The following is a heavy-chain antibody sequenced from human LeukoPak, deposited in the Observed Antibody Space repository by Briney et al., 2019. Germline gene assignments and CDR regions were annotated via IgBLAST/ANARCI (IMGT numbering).Heavy chain of an antibody. Sequence: ASVTVSCKASGYTFTICGISWVRQAPGQGLEWMGWISAYNGNTNYAQKLQGRVTMTTDTSTSTAYMELRSLRSDDTAVYYCARAPRCNTDSCNSWFDPWGQGTLVTVSS. CDR3: ARAPRCNTDSCNSWFDP. J-gene: IGHJ5*02. D-gene: IGHD2/OR15-2a*01. CDR2: ISAYNGNT. V-gene: IGHV1-18*01. CDR1: GYTFTICG.